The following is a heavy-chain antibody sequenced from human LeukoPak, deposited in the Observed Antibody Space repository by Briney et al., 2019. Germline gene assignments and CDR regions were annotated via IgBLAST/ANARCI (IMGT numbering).Heavy chain of an antibody. CDR2: ISGSGGSA. Sequence: GGSLRLSCTASGLTFTYYAMTWVRQAPGKGLEWVSLISGSGGSAKYADSVKGRFTISRDNSKNTLFLQMSSLRAEDTAIYYCAKVGSSGWYAMDVWGRGTLVTVS. CDR3: AKVGSSGWYAMDV. CDR1: GLTFTYYA. J-gene: IGHJ6*02. V-gene: IGHV3-23*01. D-gene: IGHD6-19*01.